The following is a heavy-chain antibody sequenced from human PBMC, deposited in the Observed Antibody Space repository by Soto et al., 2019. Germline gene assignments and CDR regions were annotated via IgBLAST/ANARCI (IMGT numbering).Heavy chain of an antibody. J-gene: IGHJ3*02. CDR2: TIPIFGPA. V-gene: IGHV1-69*01. CDR3: AREGGDSSSWYGAFDI. Sequence: QVQLVQSGAEVKKPGSSVKVSCKASGGTFSSYAISWVRQAPGQGLEWMGGTIPIFGPANYAQKFQGRVTITADESTSSAYMELSSLRSEDTAVYYCAREGGDSSSWYGAFDIWGQGTMVTVSS. D-gene: IGHD6-13*01. CDR1: GGTFSSYA.